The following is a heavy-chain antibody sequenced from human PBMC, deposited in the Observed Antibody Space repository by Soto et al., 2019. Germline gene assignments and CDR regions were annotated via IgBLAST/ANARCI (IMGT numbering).Heavy chain of an antibody. CDR1: GFTFSSYA. CDR3: AKSNPIMITFGGVIVIPWFDP. Sequence: GGSLRLSCAASGFTFSSYAMSRVRQAPGKGLEWVSAISGSGGSTYYADSVKGRFTSSRDNSKNTLYLQMNSLRAEDTAVYYCAKSNPIMITFGGVIVIPWFDPWGQGTLVTVSS. D-gene: IGHD3-16*02. V-gene: IGHV3-23*01. J-gene: IGHJ5*02. CDR2: ISGSGGST.